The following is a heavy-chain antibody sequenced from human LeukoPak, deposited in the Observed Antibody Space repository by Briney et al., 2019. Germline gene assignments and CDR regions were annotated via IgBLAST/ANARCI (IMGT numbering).Heavy chain of an antibody. J-gene: IGHJ6*03. CDR1: GYSFTSYW. V-gene: IGHV5-51*01. D-gene: IGHD1-26*01. Sequence: GESLKISCKGSGYSFTSYWIGWVRQMPGKGLGWMGIIYPGDSDTRYSPSFQGQVTISADKSISTAYLQWSSLKASDTAMYYCARLGSHYYYYMDVWGKGTTVTVSS. CDR2: IYPGDSDT. CDR3: ARLGSHYYYYMDV.